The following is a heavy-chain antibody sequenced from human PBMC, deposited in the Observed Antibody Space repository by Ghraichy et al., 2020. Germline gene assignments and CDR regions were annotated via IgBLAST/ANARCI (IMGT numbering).Heavy chain of an antibody. Sequence: LTCAASGFTFSSYAMSWVRQAPGKGLEWVSAISGSGGSTYYADSVKGRFTISRDNSKNTLYLQMNSLRAEDTAVYYCAGHNYDYVWGTSHWGYWGQGTLVTVSS. CDR1: GFTFSSYA. CDR2: ISGSGGST. J-gene: IGHJ4*02. D-gene: IGHD3-16*01. V-gene: IGHV3-23*01. CDR3: AGHNYDYVWGTSHWGY.